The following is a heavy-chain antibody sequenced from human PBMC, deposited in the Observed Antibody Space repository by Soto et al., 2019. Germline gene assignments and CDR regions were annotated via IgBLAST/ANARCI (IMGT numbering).Heavy chain of an antibody. J-gene: IGHJ4*02. V-gene: IGHV4-59*01. CDR2: IYYTGST. Sequence: SETLSLTCTLSGGSISSYYWSWIRQAPGKGLEWIGYIYYTGSTNYNPSLKSRVTISVDTSKNQFSLKLNSVTAADTAVYFCARGFYGDYVFDSWGQGTPVTVSS. CDR1: GGSISSYY. D-gene: IGHD4-17*01. CDR3: ARGFYGDYVFDS.